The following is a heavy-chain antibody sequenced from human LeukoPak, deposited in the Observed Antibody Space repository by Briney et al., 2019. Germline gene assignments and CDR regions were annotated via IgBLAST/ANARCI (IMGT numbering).Heavy chain of an antibody. J-gene: IGHJ4*02. V-gene: IGHV1-69*04. Sequence: SVKVSCKASGGTFSSYTISWVRQAPGQGLEWMGRIIPILGITNYAQKFQGRVTITADKSTSTAYMELSSLRSEDTALYYCARDLVLTFDYWGQGTPVTVSS. CDR1: GGTFSSYT. CDR2: IIPILGIT. D-gene: IGHD6-13*01. CDR3: ARDLVLTFDY.